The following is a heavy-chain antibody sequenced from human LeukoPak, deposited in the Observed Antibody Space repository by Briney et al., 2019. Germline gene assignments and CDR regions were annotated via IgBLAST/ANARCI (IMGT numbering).Heavy chain of an antibody. V-gene: IGHV3-23*01. CDR3: AKDSLSGSYGY. CDR2: IRGSNRGT. D-gene: IGHD1-26*01. Sequence: GGSLRLSCAASGFTFNNYAMSWVRQAPGKGLEWVSSIRGSNRGTYYADSARGRFTISRDNSKNMAYLEINSLRAEDTAVFYCAKDSLSGSYGYWGQGTLVTVSS. J-gene: IGHJ4*02. CDR1: GFTFNNYA.